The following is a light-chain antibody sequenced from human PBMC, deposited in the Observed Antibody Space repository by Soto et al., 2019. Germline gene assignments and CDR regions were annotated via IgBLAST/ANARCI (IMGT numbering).Light chain of an antibody. CDR1: QSISIT. J-gene: IGKJ4*01. V-gene: IGKV3-15*01. CDR3: QQYNNWPRT. CDR2: GAS. Sequence: EIVMTQSPATLSVSPGERATLSCRASQSISITLAWYQQKPGHAPRLLIYGASTRATDIPARFSGSGSGTEFTLTISGLHSEDFAVYYCQQYNNWPRTFGGGTKVEI.